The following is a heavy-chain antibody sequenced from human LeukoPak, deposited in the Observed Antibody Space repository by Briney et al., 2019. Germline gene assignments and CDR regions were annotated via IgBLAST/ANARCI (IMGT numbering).Heavy chain of an antibody. CDR1: GYSFTAYY. Sequence: ASVKVSCKTSGYSFTAYYIHWMRRAPGQGLEWMGIINPSGGSTSYAQKFQGRVTMTRDTSTSTVYMELSSLRSEDTAVYYCARDYGDYYFDYWGQGTLVTVSS. V-gene: IGHV1-46*01. J-gene: IGHJ4*02. CDR3: ARDYGDYYFDY. CDR2: INPSGGST. D-gene: IGHD4-17*01.